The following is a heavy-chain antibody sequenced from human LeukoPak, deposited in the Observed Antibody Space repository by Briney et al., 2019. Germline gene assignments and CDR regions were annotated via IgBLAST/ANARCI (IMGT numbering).Heavy chain of an antibody. CDR1: GFTFDDYA. Sequence: GRSLRLSCAASGFTFDDYAMHWVRQAPGKGLEWVSGITSGGSPYYADSVQGRFTVSRDNTKNTLYVQMNSLRAEDTALYYCARDIYPDSSGTAFDSWGQGTLVTVS. V-gene: IGHV3-9*01. D-gene: IGHD3-22*01. CDR3: ARDIYPDSSGTAFDS. J-gene: IGHJ4*02. CDR2: ITSGGSP.